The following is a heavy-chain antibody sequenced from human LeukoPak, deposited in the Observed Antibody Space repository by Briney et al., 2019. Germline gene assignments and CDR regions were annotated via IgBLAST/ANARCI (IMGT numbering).Heavy chain of an antibody. J-gene: IGHJ4*02. Sequence: QPGRSLRLSCAASGFIFSSYGMHWVRQAPGKGLEWVAVIWYDGSNKYYADSVKGRFTISRDNSKNTLYVQMNSLRAEDTAVYYCVRSILTSVYSSRGGFGDYWGQGTLLTVSS. V-gene: IGHV3-33*01. CDR3: VRSILTSVYSSRGGFGDY. D-gene: IGHD6-19*01. CDR1: GFIFSSYG. CDR2: IWYDGSNK.